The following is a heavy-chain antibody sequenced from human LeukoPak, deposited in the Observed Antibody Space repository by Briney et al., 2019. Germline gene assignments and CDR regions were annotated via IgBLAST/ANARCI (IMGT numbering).Heavy chain of an antibody. CDR2: ISYDGTNK. V-gene: IGHV3-30-3*01. D-gene: IGHD5-18*01. CDR3: AKDHSKIQPFDY. CDR1: GFTFNAYS. J-gene: IGHJ4*02. Sequence: GRSLRLSCAASGFTFNAYSMHWVRQAPGKGLEWVALISYDGTNKYYADSVKGRFTISRDNSKNTLSLQMNSLRAEDTAVYYCAKDHSKIQPFDYWGQGTLVTVSS.